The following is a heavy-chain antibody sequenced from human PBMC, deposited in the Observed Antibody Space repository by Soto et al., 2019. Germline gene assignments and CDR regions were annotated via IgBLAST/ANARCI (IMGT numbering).Heavy chain of an antibody. CDR3: ARGGPRGALLWFGRGGWFDP. D-gene: IGHD3-10*01. CDR1: GFTFSSYS. CDR2: FRSGGDDETT. J-gene: IGHJ5*02. V-gene: IGHV3-23*01. Sequence: EVQLLESGGGLVQPGGSLRLSCAASGFTFSSYSMSWVRQAPGKGLEWVSGFRSGGDDETTYYADAGRGRFTISRDNSKNSLYLQMNSLRAEDTAVYYCARGGPRGALLWFGRGGWFDPWGQGTLVTVSS.